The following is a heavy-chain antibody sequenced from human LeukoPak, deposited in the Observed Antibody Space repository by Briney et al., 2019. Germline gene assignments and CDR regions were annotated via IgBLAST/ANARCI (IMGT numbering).Heavy chain of an antibody. J-gene: IGHJ4*02. CDR3: PRKNSSSPKGFDY. CDR1: GGSFSGYY. D-gene: IGHD6-6*01. Sequence: KPSETLSLTCAVCGGSFSGYYWSWLRQPPGKGLEWIGGINHRGSTNYNPSLKSRSPLSVDPPKDQSPLQLPSLTPSDRPVFPCPRKNSSSPKGFDYGDQGTGVTVS. CDR2: INHRGST. V-gene: IGHV4-34*01.